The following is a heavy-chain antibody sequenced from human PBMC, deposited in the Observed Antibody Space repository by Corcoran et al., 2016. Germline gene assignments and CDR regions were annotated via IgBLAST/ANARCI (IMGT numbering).Heavy chain of an antibody. CDR1: GGSISSSSYY. D-gene: IGHD1-1*01. V-gene: IGHV4-39*07. CDR3: AREIGGPNDDAFDI. CDR2: IYYSGST. J-gene: IGHJ3*02. Sequence: QLQLQESGPGLVKPSETLSLTCTVSGGSISSSSYYWGWIRQPPGKGLEWIGSIYYSGSTYYNPSLKSRVTISVDTSKNQFSLKLSSVTAADTAVYYCAREIGGPNDDAFDIWGQGTMVTVSS.